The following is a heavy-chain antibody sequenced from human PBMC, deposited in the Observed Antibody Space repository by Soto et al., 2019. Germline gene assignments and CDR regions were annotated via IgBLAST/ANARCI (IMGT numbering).Heavy chain of an antibody. CDR3: AAPPTGNVYFTH. Sequence: GGSLRLSCAASGFIFSNHWLSWSRQAPGKGLEWVAHISADGSRFCYADSVNGRFTISRDNAKNTQYLQMSSLRAEDTAVYYCAAPPTGNVYFTHWGQGALVLGSS. V-gene: IGHV3-7*01. CDR1: GFIFSNHW. CDR2: ISADGSRF. J-gene: IGHJ1*01. D-gene: IGHD2-8*02.